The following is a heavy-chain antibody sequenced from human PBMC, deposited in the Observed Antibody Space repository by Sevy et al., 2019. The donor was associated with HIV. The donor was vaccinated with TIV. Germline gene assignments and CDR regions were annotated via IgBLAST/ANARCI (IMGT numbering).Heavy chain of an antibody. CDR3: TTGHTAPTYYYYYYGMDV. CDR2: IKSKTDGGTT. V-gene: IGHV3-15*01. D-gene: IGHD2-21*02. CDR1: GFTFSNAR. Sequence: GGSLRLSCAASGFTFSNARMSWVRQAPGKGLEWVGRIKSKTDGGTTDYAAPVKGRFTISRDDSKNTLYLQMNSLKTEDTAVYYCTTGHTAPTYYYYYYGMDVWGQGTTVTVSS. J-gene: IGHJ6*02.